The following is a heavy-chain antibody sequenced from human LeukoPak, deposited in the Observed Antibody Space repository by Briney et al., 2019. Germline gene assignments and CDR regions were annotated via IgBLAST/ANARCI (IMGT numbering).Heavy chain of an antibody. CDR2: IKEDGSEK. V-gene: IGHV3-7*01. Sequence: GGSLRLSCAASTFTFGSYWMAWVRQAPGKGLEWVGNIKEDGSEKYYVESVKGRFTISRDNAKNSLYLQMNSLRAEDTAMYYCARDPWHGAFDIWGQGTMVTVSS. CDR3: ARDPWHGAFDI. J-gene: IGHJ3*02. CDR1: TFTFGSYW.